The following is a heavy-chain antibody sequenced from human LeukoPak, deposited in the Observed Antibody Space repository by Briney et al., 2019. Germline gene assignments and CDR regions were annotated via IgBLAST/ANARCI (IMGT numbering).Heavy chain of an antibody. D-gene: IGHD3-22*01. CDR1: GFTFSSYA. J-gene: IGHJ4*02. V-gene: IGHV3-30*01. Sequence: GGSLRLSCAASGFTFSSYAMHWVRQAPGKGLEWVAVMSYDGSNKYYADSVKGRFTISRDNSKNTLYLQMNSLRAEDTAVYYCAREGLAMIVVFDYWGQGTLVTVSS. CDR3: AREGLAMIVVFDY. CDR2: MSYDGSNK.